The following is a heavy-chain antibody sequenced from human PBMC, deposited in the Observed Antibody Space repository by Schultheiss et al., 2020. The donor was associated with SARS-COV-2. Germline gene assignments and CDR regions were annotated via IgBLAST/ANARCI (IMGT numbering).Heavy chain of an antibody. J-gene: IGHJ4*02. D-gene: IGHD6-19*01. V-gene: IGHV4-4*07. Sequence: SETLSLTCTVSGGSISSYYWSWIRQPAGKGLEWIGRIYTSGSTRYSPSLKSRVTISVDTSKKQFSLRLRSVTAADTAVYYCARDGSSGWYGFDYWGQGTLVTVSS. CDR1: GGSISSYY. CDR2: IYTSGST. CDR3: ARDGSSGWYGFDY.